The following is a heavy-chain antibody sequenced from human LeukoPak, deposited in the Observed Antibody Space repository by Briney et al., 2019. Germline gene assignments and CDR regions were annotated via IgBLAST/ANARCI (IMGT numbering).Heavy chain of an antibody. CDR2: IYYSGST. V-gene: IGHV4-39*01. CDR1: GGSTSSSSYY. Sequence: SETLSLTCTVSGGSTSSSSYYWGWIRQPPGKGLEWIGSIYYSGSTYYNPSLKSRVTISVDTSKNQFSLKLSSVTAADTAVYYCARRRIAARHDAFDIWGQGTMVTVSS. J-gene: IGHJ3*02. D-gene: IGHD6-6*01. CDR3: ARRRIAARHDAFDI.